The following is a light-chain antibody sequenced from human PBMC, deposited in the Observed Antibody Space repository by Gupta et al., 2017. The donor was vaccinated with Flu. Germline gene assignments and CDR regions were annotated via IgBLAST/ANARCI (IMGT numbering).Light chain of an antibody. CDR1: SSDVGNYDY. Sequence: SALTQPASVPGSPARSNTIPRTGTSSDVGNYDYVSWYQQHPGKAPQLMIFEVSHRPSGVSKRFSGSKSGNTASLTISGVQAEDEADYYCNSHTTSSTPGLFGGGTKLTVL. CDR3: NSHTTSSTPGL. CDR2: EVS. V-gene: IGLV2-14*01. J-gene: IGLJ3*02.